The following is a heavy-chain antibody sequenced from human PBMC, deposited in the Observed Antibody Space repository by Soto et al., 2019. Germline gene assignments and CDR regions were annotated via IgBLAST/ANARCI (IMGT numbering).Heavy chain of an antibody. J-gene: IGHJ3*02. CDR3: ARKPMTGSQSGAFDI. D-gene: IGHD3-9*01. CDR1: GFTFSTYL. Sequence: VQLVESGGGLVKPGGSLRLSCAASGFTFSTYLMNWVRQAPGKGLEWVSSIKSDSSSLYYADSVKGRFTISRDNAKNSLQLQMNSLRVEDTATYFCARKPMTGSQSGAFDIWGQGTMVTVSS. CDR2: IKSDSSSL. V-gene: IGHV3-21*06.